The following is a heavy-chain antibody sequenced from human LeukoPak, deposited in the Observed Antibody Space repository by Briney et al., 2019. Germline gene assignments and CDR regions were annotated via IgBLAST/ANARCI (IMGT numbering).Heavy chain of an antibody. D-gene: IGHD3-22*01. CDR3: ARTGCYYDSSGYSY. CDR2: IDWDDDK. J-gene: IGHJ4*02. Sequence: SGPALVKPTQTLILTCTFSGFSITTRGMCVSWIRQPPGKALEWLARIDWDDDKFYNTSLKTRLTISKDTSKNQVVLTMTNMDPVDTATYYCARTGCYYDSSGYSYWGQGTLVTVSS. CDR1: GFSITTRGMC. V-gene: IGHV2-70*17.